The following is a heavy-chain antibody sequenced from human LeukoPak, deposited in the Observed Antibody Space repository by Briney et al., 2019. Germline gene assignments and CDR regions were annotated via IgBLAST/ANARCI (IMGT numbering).Heavy chain of an antibody. V-gene: IGHV4-34*01. Sequence: SETLSLTCAVYGGSLSYYYWNWIRQPPGKGLEWIGEINHRGRTSFNPSLNSRLTISVDTSKNQFSLKLSSVTAADTAVYYCARVGGPRITMVRGLLSFDYWGQGTLVTVSS. J-gene: IGHJ4*02. CDR1: GGSLSYYY. D-gene: IGHD3-10*01. CDR3: ARVGGPRITMVRGLLSFDY. CDR2: INHRGRT.